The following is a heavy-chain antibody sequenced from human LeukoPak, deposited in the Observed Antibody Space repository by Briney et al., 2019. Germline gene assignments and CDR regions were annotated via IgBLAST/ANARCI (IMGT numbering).Heavy chain of an antibody. D-gene: IGHD3-3*01. CDR1: GFTFRNYG. CDR2: IWYDGSNK. J-gene: IGHJ4*02. Sequence: GGSLRLSCAASGFTFRNYGMHWVRQAPGKGLEWVAVIWYDGSNKYYADSAKGRFTISRDSSKNTLYLQMNSLRAEDTAVYYCARAPGSEWDYWGQGILVTVSS. CDR3: ARAPGSEWDY. V-gene: IGHV3-33*01.